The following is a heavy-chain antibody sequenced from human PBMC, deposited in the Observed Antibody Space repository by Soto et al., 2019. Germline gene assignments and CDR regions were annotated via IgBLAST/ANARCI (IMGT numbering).Heavy chain of an antibody. CDR1: GFTFSNYA. CDR2: ISGSGGST. CDR3: AKTPAAGTPYYFDY. D-gene: IGHD6-13*01. Sequence: GGSLRLSCPASGFTFSNYAMNWVRQAPGKGLEWVSAISGSGGSTYYADSVKGRFTISRDNSKNTLYLQMNILRAEDTAVYYCAKTPAAGTPYYFDYWGQGTLVTVSS. V-gene: IGHV3-23*01. J-gene: IGHJ4*02.